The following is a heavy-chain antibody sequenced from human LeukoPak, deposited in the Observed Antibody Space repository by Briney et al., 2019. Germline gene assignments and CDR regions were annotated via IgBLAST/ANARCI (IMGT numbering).Heavy chain of an antibody. D-gene: IGHD6-13*01. CDR1: GYTFTGYY. CDR2: INPNSGGT. V-gene: IGHV1-2*06. Sequence: ASVKVSCKASGYTFTGYYMHWVRQAPGQGLEWMGRINPNSGGTNYAQKFQGRVTMTRDTSISTAYMELSRLRSDDPAVYYCARVGAAAGTAFDIWGQGTMVTVSS. CDR3: ARVGAAAGTAFDI. J-gene: IGHJ3*02.